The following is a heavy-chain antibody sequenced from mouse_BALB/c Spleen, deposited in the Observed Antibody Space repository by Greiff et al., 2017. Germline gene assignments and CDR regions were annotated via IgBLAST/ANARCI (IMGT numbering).Heavy chain of an antibody. CDR1: GYTFTSYY. J-gene: IGHJ3*01. CDR3: TSRRFAY. CDR2: INPSNGGT. V-gene: IGHV1S81*02. Sequence: QVQLQQPGAERVKPGASVMLSCKASGYTFTSYYMYWVKQRPGQGLEWIGGINPSNGGTNFNEKFKSKATLTVDKSSSTAYMQLSSLTSEDSAVYYCTSRRFAYWGQATLVTVSA.